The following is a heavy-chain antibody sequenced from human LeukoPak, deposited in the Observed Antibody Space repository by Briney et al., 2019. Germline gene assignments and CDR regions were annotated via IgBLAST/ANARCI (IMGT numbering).Heavy chain of an antibody. CDR1: GSTFSSYW. Sequence: GGSLRLSCAASGSTFSSYWMSWVRQAPGKGLEWVTNIKQDGSEKYYVDSVKGRFTISRDNAKNSLYLQMNSLRAEDTAVYYCARAQDYYDSSGYYFGDAFDIWGQGTMVTVSS. D-gene: IGHD3-22*01. CDR2: IKQDGSEK. J-gene: IGHJ3*02. V-gene: IGHV3-7*01. CDR3: ARAQDYYDSSGYYFGDAFDI.